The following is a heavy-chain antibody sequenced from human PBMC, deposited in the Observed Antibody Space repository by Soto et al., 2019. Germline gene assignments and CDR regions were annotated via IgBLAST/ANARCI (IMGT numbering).Heavy chain of an antibody. V-gene: IGHV1-69*05. CDR2: IIPMCGAP. Sequence: ASVKVSCKASGGTFSSYAISWVRQAPGQGLEWMGGIIPMCGAPDYAEKFRDRVTITTDESAGTAYLELSSLTSEDTAVYYWATSEGRDGYSFDYWGQGTLVTVSS. J-gene: IGHJ4*02. CDR3: ATSEGRDGYSFDY. CDR1: GGTFSSYA. D-gene: IGHD5-12*01.